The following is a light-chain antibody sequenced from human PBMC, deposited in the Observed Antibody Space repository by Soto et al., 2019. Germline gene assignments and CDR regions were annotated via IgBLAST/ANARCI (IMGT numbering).Light chain of an antibody. J-gene: IGKJ3*01. CDR2: AAS. CDR3: QKYNSAPFT. V-gene: IGKV1-27*01. CDR1: QGISNY. Sequence: DIQMTRSPSSLSASVGDRVSITCRASQGISNYLAWYQQKPGKVPKLLIYAASTLQSDVPSRFSGSGSGTDFTLIIRSRQPEDVATYYCQKYNSAPFTFGPGTKVDIK.